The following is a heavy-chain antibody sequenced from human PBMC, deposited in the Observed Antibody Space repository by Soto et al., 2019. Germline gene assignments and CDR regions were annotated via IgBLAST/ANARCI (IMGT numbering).Heavy chain of an antibody. CDR3: ARGNFYYGMDV. V-gene: IGHV4-34*01. CDR1: GGSFSGNY. Sequence: ASETLSLTCAVSGGSFSGNYWTWTRQPPGKGLEWIGEFSDSGSTNYNPSLKSRVTISEDMSKSQFSLKLSSVTAADTAVYYCARGNFYYGMDVWGQGTTVTVSS. J-gene: IGHJ6*02. CDR2: FSDSGST.